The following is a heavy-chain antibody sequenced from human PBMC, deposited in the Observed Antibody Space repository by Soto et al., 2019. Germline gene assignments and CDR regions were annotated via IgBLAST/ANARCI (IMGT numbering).Heavy chain of an antibody. J-gene: IGHJ5*02. Sequence: ASVKVSCKASDYTFTSYGISWVRQAPGQGLEWMGWISAYNGNTNYAQKLQGRVTMTTDTSTSTAYMELRSLRSDDTAVYYCARTYYDFWSGHSRNWFDPWGQGTLVTVSS. CDR1: DYTFTSYG. D-gene: IGHD3-3*01. V-gene: IGHV1-18*01. CDR3: ARTYYDFWSGHSRNWFDP. CDR2: ISAYNGNT.